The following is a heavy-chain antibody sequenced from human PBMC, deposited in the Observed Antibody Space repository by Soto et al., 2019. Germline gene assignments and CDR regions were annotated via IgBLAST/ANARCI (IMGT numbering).Heavy chain of an antibody. CDR3: AKAVAGTYYYYYYMDV. Sequence: GGSLRLSCAASGFTFSSYAMSWVRQAPGKGLEWVSAISGSGGSTYYADSVKGRFTISRDNSKNTLYLQMNSLRAEDTAVYYCAKAVAGTYYYYYYMDVWGKGTTVTVSS. CDR2: ISGSGGST. V-gene: IGHV3-23*01. D-gene: IGHD6-19*01. CDR1: GFTFSSYA. J-gene: IGHJ6*03.